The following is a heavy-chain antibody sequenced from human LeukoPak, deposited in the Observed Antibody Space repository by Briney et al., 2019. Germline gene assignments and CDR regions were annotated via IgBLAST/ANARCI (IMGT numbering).Heavy chain of an antibody. J-gene: IGHJ4*02. V-gene: IGHV4-39*07. CDR2: IYYSGST. D-gene: IGHD3-9*01. CDR3: ARGGADDILTGYYPDY. CDR1: GGSISSSSYY. Sequence: PSETLSLTCTVSGGSISSSSYYWGWIRQPPGKGLEWIGSIYYSGSTNYNPSLKSRVTISVDTSKNQFSLKLSSVTAADTAVYYCARGGADDILTGYYPDYWGQGTLVTVSS.